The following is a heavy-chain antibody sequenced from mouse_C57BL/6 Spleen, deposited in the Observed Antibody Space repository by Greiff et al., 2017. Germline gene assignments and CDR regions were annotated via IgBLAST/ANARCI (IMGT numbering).Heavy chain of an antibody. Sequence: VQVVESGEGLVKPGGSLKLSCAASGFTFSSYAMSWVRQTPEKRLEWVAYISSGGDYIYYADTVKGRFTISRDNARNTLYLQMSSRKSEDTAMYYCTRDRKPLYFDYWGQGTTLTVSS. CDR1: GFTFSSYA. CDR3: TRDRKPLYFDY. D-gene: IGHD2-14*01. V-gene: IGHV5-9-1*02. J-gene: IGHJ2*01. CDR2: ISSGGDYI.